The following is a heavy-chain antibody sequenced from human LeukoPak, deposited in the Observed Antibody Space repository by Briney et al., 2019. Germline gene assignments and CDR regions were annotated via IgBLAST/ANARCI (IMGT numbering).Heavy chain of an antibody. J-gene: IGHJ3*02. Sequence: PGGSLRLSCAASGFTFSSYAMSWVRQAPGKGLEWVSAISGSGGSTYYADSVKGRFTISRDNSKNTLYLQMNSLRAEDTAVYYCAKATYYYDSSGYSEDAFDIWGQGTMVTVSS. V-gene: IGHV3-23*01. CDR3: AKATYYYDSSGYSEDAFDI. D-gene: IGHD3-22*01. CDR2: ISGSGGST. CDR1: GFTFSSYA.